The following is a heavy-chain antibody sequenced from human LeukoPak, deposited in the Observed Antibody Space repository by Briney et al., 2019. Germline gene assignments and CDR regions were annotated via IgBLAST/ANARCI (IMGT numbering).Heavy chain of an antibody. D-gene: IGHD2-15*01. CDR2: IIPIFGTA. V-gene: IGHV1-69*13. Sequence: SVKVSCKASGGTFSSYAISWVRQAPGQGLEWMGGIIPIFGTANYAQKFQGRVTITADESTSTAYMELSSLRSEDTAVYYCARQSLDGGSCYDYWGQGTPVTISS. CDR1: GGTFSSYA. CDR3: ARQSLDGGSCYDY. J-gene: IGHJ4*02.